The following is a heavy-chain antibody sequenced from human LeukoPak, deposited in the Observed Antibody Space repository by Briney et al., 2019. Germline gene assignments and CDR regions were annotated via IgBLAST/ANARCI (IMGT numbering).Heavy chain of an antibody. J-gene: IGHJ4*02. Sequence: PSETLSLTCTVSGYSISSGYYWGWIRQPPGKGLEWIGSIYHSGSTYYNPSLKSRVTISVDTSKNQFSLKLSSVTAADTAVYYCARGEHSSFDYWGQGTLVTVSS. CDR3: ARGEHSSFDY. CDR1: GYSISSGYY. V-gene: IGHV4-38-2*02. CDR2: IYHSGST. D-gene: IGHD6-6*01.